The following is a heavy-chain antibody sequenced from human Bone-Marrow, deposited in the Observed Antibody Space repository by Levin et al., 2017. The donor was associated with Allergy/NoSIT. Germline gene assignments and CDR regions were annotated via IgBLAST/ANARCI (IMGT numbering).Heavy chain of an antibody. J-gene: IGHJ4*02. CDR1: GFTFRSYA. CDR3: ASDRDGYIDY. CDR2: ISYDGSNK. V-gene: IGHV3-30-3*01. Sequence: LSLTCAASGFTFRSYAMHWVRQAPGKGLEWVAVISYDGSNKYYADSVKGRFTISRDNSKNTLYLQMNSLRAEDTAVYYCASDRDGYIDYWGQGTLVTVSS. D-gene: IGHD5-24*01.